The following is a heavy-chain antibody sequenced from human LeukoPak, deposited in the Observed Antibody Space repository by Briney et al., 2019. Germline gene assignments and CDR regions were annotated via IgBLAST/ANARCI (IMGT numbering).Heavy chain of an antibody. CDR1: GYSFTSYW. J-gene: IGHJ6*02. Sequence: GESLKSSCKGSGYSFTSYWIGWVRQMPGKGLEWMGIIYPGDSDTRYSPSFQGQVTISADKSISTAYLQWSSLKSSDTAMYYCARARGRSYYDYGMDVWGQGTTVTVSS. CDR3: ARARGRSYYDYGMDV. CDR2: IYPGDSDT. V-gene: IGHV5-51*01.